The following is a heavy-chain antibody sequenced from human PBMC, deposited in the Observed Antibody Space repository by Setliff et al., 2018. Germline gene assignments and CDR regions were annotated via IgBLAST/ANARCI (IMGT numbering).Heavy chain of an antibody. CDR3: ARDGLGTFSLRSMDV. J-gene: IGHJ6*04. Sequence: SDTLSLTCTVSGGSISSYYWSWIRQPPGKGLEWIGYIDYSGSTNYNPSLKSRVTISLDTSKNQFSLQLSSVTAADTAVYYCARDGLGTFSLRSMDVWGEGTTVTVSS. V-gene: IGHV4-59*01. CDR2: IDYSGST. D-gene: IGHD1-1*01. CDR1: GGSISSYY.